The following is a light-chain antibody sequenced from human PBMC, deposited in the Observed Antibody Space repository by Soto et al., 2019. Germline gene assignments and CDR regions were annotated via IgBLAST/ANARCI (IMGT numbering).Light chain of an antibody. V-gene: IGLV2-23*01. CDR3: CSYAGSGTFYV. Sequence: QSALTQPASVSGSPGQSITISCTGASVGSFLLVSWYQQHPGKAPKLILYEGSKRPSGISNRFSGSKSDNTASLTISGLQAEDEADYYCCSYAGSGTFYVFVTGTKLTVL. J-gene: IGLJ1*01. CDR2: EGS. CDR1: SVGSFLL.